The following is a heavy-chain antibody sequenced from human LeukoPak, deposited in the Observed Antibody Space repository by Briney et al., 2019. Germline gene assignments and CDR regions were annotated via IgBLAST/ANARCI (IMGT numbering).Heavy chain of an antibody. CDR1: GFTFSDYY. V-gene: IGHV3-11*04. CDR3: ARDLVQQAYFDY. J-gene: IGHJ4*02. Sequence: PGGSLRLSCAASGFTFSDYYMSWIRQAPGKGLEWVSYNSSSGSTIYYADSVKGRFTISRDNAKNSLYLQMNSLRAEDTAVYYCARDLVQQAYFDYWGQGTLVTVSS. D-gene: IGHD6-13*01. CDR2: NSSSGSTI.